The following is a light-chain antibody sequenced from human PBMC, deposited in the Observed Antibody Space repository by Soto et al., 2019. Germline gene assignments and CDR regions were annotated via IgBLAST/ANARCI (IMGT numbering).Light chain of an antibody. CDR3: CSYAGGSTVG. V-gene: IGLV2-23*01. Sequence: QSALTQPASVSGSPGQSITFSCTGTSSDVGTYNLVSWYQQHPGKAPKLMIYEGNKRPSGVSNRFSGSKSGNTASLTISGLQAEDEADYYCCSYAGGSTVGFGGGTKLTVL. CDR2: EGN. J-gene: IGLJ3*02. CDR1: SSDVGTYNL.